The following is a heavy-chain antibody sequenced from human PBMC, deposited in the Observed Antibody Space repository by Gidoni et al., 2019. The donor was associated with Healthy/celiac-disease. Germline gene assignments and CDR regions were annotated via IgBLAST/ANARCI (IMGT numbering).Heavy chain of an antibody. D-gene: IGHD6-19*01. V-gene: IGHV3-48*03. CDR3: ASCAVAGRYYYYGMDV. CDR1: GFTFRSYE. Sequence: EVQLVESGGGLVQPGGSLRLSCAASGFTFRSYEMNWVRQAPGKGLEWVSYISSSGSTIYYADSVKGRFTISRDNAKNSLYLQMNSLRAEDTAVYYCASCAVAGRYYYYGMDVWGQGTTVTVSS. J-gene: IGHJ6*02. CDR2: ISSSGSTI.